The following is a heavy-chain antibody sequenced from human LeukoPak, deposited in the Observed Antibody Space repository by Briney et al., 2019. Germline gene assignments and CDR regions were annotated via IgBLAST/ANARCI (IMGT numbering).Heavy chain of an antibody. D-gene: IGHD3-22*01. CDR1: GGTFSIYA. V-gene: IGHV1-69*13. CDR2: IIPIFGTA. Sequence: ASVTVSCTASGGTFSIYAISWVRQAPGQGLEWMGGIIPIFGTANYAQKFQGRVTITADESTSTAYMELSSLRSEDTAVYYCARSFSSTYYYDSSGYTPGNYWGQGTLVTVSS. J-gene: IGHJ4*02. CDR3: ARSFSSTYYYDSSGYTPGNY.